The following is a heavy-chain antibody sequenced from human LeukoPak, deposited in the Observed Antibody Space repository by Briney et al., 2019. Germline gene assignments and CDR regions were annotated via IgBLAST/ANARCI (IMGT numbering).Heavy chain of an antibody. V-gene: IGHV1-2*02. D-gene: IGHD2-2*01. J-gene: IGHJ4*02. CDR1: GYSFTNYY. CDR2: INPNSGGT. Sequence: GASVKVSCKASGYSFTNYYIHWVRQAPGQGLEWMGWINPNSGGTNYAQRFQDRVTMTRDTSISIAYMELSRLRSDDTAVYYCARAFLGKVVIPAARPYYFDYWGQGTLVTVSS. CDR3: ARAFLGKVVIPAARPYYFDY.